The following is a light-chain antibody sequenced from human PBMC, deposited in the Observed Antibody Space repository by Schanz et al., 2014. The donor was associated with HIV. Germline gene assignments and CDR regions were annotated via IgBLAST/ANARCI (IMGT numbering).Light chain of an antibody. CDR1: SSDLGSYDL. V-gene: IGLV2-23*03. CDR2: ESR. Sequence: QSALTQPASVSGSPGQSITISCTGSSSDLGSYDLVSWYQQYPGKAPKLMIYESRKRPSGVSNRFSGSKSGNTASLTISGLQAEDEADYYCCSSAGSSTFEVFGGGTKVTVL. CDR3: CSSAGSSTFEV. J-gene: IGLJ3*02.